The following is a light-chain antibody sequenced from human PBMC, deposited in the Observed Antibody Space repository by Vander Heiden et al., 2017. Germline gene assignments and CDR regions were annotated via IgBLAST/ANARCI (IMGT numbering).Light chain of an antibody. CDR2: SNN. CDR3: AAWDDSLSGPV. J-gene: IGLJ3*02. CDR1: SSKIGSNY. V-gene: IGLV1-47*02. Sequence: QSVLTQPPSASGTPGQRVTISCSGSSSKIGSNYVYWYQQLPGTAPKLLIYSNNQRPSGVPDRVSGSKSGTSASLAISGLRAEDEADYYCAAWDDSLSGPVFGGGTKLTVL.